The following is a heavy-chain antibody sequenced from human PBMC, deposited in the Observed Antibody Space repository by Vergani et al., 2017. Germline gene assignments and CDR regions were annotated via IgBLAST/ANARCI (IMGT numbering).Heavy chain of an antibody. V-gene: IGHV4-4*07. CDR1: GGSISSYY. D-gene: IGHD2-15*01. CDR2: IYTSGST. Sequence: QVQLQESGPGLVKPSETLSLTCTVSGGSISSYYWSWIRQPAGKGLEWIGRIYTSGSTNYNPSLKSRVTISVDRSKNQFSLKLSSVTAADTAVYYCASQAPLGYCSGGSCYYFDYWGQGTLVTVSS. J-gene: IGHJ4*02. CDR3: ASQAPLGYCSGGSCYYFDY.